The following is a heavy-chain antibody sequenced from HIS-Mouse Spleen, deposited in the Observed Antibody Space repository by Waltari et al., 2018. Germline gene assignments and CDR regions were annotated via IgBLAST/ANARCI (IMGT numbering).Heavy chain of an antibody. D-gene: IGHD1-26*01. J-gene: IGHJ3*02. CDR3: ASHRIVGAFAFDI. CDR2: MDYSGRT. Sequence: QVQLQESGPGLVKPSETLSLTCTVSGGSISSYYWSWIRQPPGKGLEWIGYMDYSGRTNYNPSLKSRVTIAVDTSKNQFSLKLSSVTAADTAVYYCASHRIVGAFAFDIWGQGTMVTVSS. V-gene: IGHV4-59*01. CDR1: GGSISSYY.